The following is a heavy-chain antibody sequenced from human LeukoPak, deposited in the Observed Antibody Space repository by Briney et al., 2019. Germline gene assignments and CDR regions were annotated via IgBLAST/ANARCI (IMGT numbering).Heavy chain of an antibody. CDR3: ASSGSYYRRLDY. J-gene: IGHJ4*02. CDR1: GGSISSYY. Sequence: PSETLSLTCTVSGGSISSYYWSWIRQPPGKGLEWIGYIYYSGSTNYNPSLKSRVTISVDTSKNQFSLKLSSVTAADTAVYYCASSGSYYRRLDYWGQGTLVTVSS. V-gene: IGHV4-59*12. D-gene: IGHD1-26*01. CDR2: IYYSGST.